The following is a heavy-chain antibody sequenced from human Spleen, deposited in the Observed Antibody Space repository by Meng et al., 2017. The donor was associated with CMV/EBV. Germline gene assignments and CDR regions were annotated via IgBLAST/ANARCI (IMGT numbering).Heavy chain of an antibody. D-gene: IGHD2-2*01. J-gene: IGHJ4*02. V-gene: IGHV3-7*01. CDR1: GFTFSSYA. CDR2: IKQDGSEK. CDR3: ARELSDIVVVSARYFDY. Sequence: GESLKISCAASGFTFSSYAMHWVRQAPGKGLEWVANIKQDGSEKNYVDSVKGRFTISRDNAKNSLYLQMNSLRAEDTAVYYCARELSDIVVVSARYFDYWGQGTLVTVSS.